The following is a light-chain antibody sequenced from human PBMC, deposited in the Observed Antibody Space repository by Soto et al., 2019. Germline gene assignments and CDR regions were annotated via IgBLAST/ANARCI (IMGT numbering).Light chain of an antibody. CDR2: DAS. V-gene: IGKV3-11*01. CDR1: QSVSSY. Sequence: ESVLTQSPATLSLYPGERATLSCRASQSVSSYLAWYQQKPGQAPRRLIYDASSRATDIPASFSGSGSGTDFTLTISSLEPEDFAVYYCQQRSNWAFGQGTRLEIK. J-gene: IGKJ5*01. CDR3: QQRSNWA.